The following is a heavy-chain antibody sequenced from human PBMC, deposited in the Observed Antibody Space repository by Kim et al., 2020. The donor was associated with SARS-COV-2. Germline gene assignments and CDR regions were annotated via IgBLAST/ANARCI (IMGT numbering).Heavy chain of an antibody. J-gene: IGHJ3*02. Sequence: SETLSLTCAVSGGSISSSNWWSWVRQPPGKGLEWIGEIYHSGSTNYNPSLKSRVTISVDKSKNQFSLKLSSVTAADTAVYYCASLGARTYSSGWPDAFDIWGQGTMVTVSS. V-gene: IGHV4-4*02. CDR3: ASLGARTYSSGWPDAFDI. CDR1: GGSISSSNW. CDR2: IYHSGST. D-gene: IGHD6-19*01.